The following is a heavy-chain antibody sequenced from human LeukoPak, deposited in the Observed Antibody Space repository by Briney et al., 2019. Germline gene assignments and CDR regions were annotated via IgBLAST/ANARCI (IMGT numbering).Heavy chain of an antibody. V-gene: IGHV4-59*01. Sequence: PSETLSLTCSVSGGSIGSYHWNWIRQPSGKGLGWIGIVFNNGGTKHNPSLKSRVAISVDTSKNQFALKLSSVTAADTAVYYCVASYGGYVLDYWGQGALVIVSS. CDR1: GGSIGSYH. D-gene: IGHD5-12*01. CDR3: VASYGGYVLDY. CDR2: VFNNGGT. J-gene: IGHJ4*02.